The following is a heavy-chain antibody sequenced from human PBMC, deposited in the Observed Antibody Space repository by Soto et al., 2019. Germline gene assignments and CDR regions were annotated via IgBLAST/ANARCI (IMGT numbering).Heavy chain of an antibody. V-gene: IGHV3-48*01. CDR3: ARHPERIAEIGWFDP. CDR1: GFTFSSYS. Sequence: EVQLVESGGGLVQXXGSLRLSCXXSGFTFSSYSMNWVRQAPGKGLEWVSYISSSSSTIYYADSVKGRFTISRDNAKNSLYLQMNSLRAEDTAVYYCARHPERIAEIGWFDPWGQGTLVTVSS. CDR2: ISSSSSTI. J-gene: IGHJ5*02. D-gene: IGHD6-13*01.